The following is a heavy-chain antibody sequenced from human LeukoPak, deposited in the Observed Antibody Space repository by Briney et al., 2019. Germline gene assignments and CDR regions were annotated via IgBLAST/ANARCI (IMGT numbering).Heavy chain of an antibody. D-gene: IGHD1-26*01. CDR3: ATYSGAHHKTFDD. V-gene: IGHV3-74*01. J-gene: IGHJ4*02. CDR2: INSDGSST. Sequence: PGGSLRLSCAASGFTFSSYWMHWVRQAPGKGLVWVSRINSDGSSTRYADSVKGRFTISRDNAKNTLYLQMNSLRAEDTALYYCATYSGAHHKTFDDWGQGTLVTVSS. CDR1: GFTFSSYW.